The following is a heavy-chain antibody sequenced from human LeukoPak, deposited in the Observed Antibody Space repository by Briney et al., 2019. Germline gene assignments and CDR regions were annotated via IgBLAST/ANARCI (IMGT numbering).Heavy chain of an antibody. CDR3: AKDRYSSGLDY. CDR1: GFTFSSYG. Sequence: SGGSLRLSCAASGFTFSSYGMHWVRQAPGKGLEWVAVISYDGSNKYYADSVKGRFTISRDNSKNTLYPQMNSLRAEDTAVCYCAKDRYSSGLDYWGQGTLVTVSS. V-gene: IGHV3-30*18. CDR2: ISYDGSNK. D-gene: IGHD6-19*01. J-gene: IGHJ4*02.